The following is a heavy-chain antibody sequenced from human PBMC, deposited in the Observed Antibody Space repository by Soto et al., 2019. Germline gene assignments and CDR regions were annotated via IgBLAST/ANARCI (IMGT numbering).Heavy chain of an antibody. CDR2: IDTRGGSA. D-gene: IGHD3-10*01. V-gene: IGHV1-46*01. Sequence: QAQLVQSGAEVKKPGASANISCKASGYTFTRYNIHWVRQAPGQGLEWMGIIDTRGGSADYTQRFQGSATLTRDPSTGTVYMALSSLGSEDTAVYYCARDLPRDLVRGSFDIWGQGTMVTVSS. CDR1: GYTFTRYN. J-gene: IGHJ3*02. CDR3: ARDLPRDLVRGSFDI.